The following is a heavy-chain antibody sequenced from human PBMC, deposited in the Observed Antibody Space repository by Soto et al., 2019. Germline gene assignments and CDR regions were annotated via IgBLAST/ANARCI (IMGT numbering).Heavy chain of an antibody. Sequence: PSESLALACAASGGSMRVSVGGWFRQPPGKGLEWIGYIHYTGSANSNPSLKSRVTISVDTSKSQFSLKLSSVTAADAAVYYCARHRGRFLTFYFDYWGQGTLVTVSS. CDR3: ARHRGRFLTFYFDY. CDR1: GGSMRVSV. CDR2: IHYTGSA. V-gene: IGHV4-59*08. J-gene: IGHJ4*02. D-gene: IGHD3-3*01.